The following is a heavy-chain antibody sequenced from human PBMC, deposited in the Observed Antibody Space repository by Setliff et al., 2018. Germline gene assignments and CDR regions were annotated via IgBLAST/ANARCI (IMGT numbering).Heavy chain of an antibody. CDR1: GFTFTSYA. D-gene: IGHD1-26*01. J-gene: IGHJ4*02. CDR2: ISGSGGST. Sequence: GGSLRLSCAASGFTFTSYAMRWVRQAPGKGLEWVSSISGSGGSTYYADSVKGRFTISRDNSNNALYLQMNSLRAEDTAIYYCAKGGYSGSHYFDYWGQGTLVTVSS. V-gene: IGHV3-23*01. CDR3: AKGGYSGSHYFDY.